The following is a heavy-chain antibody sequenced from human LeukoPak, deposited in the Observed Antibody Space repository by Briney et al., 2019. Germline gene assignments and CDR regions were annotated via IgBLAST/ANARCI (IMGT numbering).Heavy chain of an antibody. Sequence: GGSLRLSCAASGFTFSSYSVSWVRQAPGKGLEWISYMSSSISAIYYADSVKGRFTISRDNAKNSLYLQMNSLRAEDTAVYYCATVGSGSGWYGYYFDYWGQGTLVTVPS. V-gene: IGHV3-48*01. J-gene: IGHJ4*02. CDR3: ATVGSGSGWYGYYFDY. D-gene: IGHD6-19*01. CDR2: MSSSISAI. CDR1: GFTFSSYS.